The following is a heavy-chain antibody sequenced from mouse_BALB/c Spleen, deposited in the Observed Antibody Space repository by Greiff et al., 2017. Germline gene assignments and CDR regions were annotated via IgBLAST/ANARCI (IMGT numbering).Heavy chain of an antibody. CDR3: ARSTTVVATN. Sequence: VQLQQSGAELVRPGTSVKVSCKASGYAFTNYLIEWVKQRPGQGLEWIGVINPGSGGTNYNEKFKGKATLTADKSSSTAYMQLSSLTSDDSAVYFCARSTTVVATNWGQGTTLTVSS. D-gene: IGHD1-1*01. J-gene: IGHJ2*01. V-gene: IGHV1-54*01. CDR1: GYAFTNYL. CDR2: INPGSGGT.